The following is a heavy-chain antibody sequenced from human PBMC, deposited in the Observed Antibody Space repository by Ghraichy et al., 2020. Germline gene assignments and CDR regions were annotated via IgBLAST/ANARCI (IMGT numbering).Heavy chain of an antibody. Sequence: GGSLRLSCAASGFTFSSYAMSWVRQAPGKGLEWVSAISGSGGSTYYADSVKGRFTISRDNSKNTLYLQMNSLRAEDTAVYYCAKDEETTRGIVYYYYGMDVWGQGTTVTVSS. V-gene: IGHV3-23*01. CDR3: AKDEETTRGIVYYYYGMDV. CDR1: GFTFSSYA. CDR2: ISGSGGST. D-gene: IGHD1-26*01. J-gene: IGHJ6*02.